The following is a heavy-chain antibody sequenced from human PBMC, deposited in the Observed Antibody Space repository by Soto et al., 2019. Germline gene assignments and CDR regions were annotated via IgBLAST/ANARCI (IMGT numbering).Heavy chain of an antibody. CDR3: ASRPSGSGFDP. J-gene: IGHJ5*02. Sequence: QLQLQESGSGLVKPSQTLSLTCAVSGGSISSGGYSWIWIRQPPGKGLEWIGYIYHSGSTYYSPSLKSRVTISVDRPKTQFSLKLSSVPAADTAVYYCASRPSGSGFDPWGQGTLVTVSS. CDR2: IYHSGST. V-gene: IGHV4-30-2*01. D-gene: IGHD1-26*01. CDR1: GGSISSGGYS.